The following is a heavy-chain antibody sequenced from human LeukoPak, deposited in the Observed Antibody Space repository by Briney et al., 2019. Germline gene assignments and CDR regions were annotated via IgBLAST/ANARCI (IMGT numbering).Heavy chain of an antibody. CDR1: GFTFSSYW. D-gene: IGHD3-16*02. J-gene: IGHJ4*02. V-gene: IGHV3-7*01. Sequence: GGSPRLSCAASGFTFSSYWMSWVRQAPGKGLEWVANIKQDGSEKYYVDSVKGRFTISRDNAKNSLYLQMNSLRAEDTAVYYCARGHYYDYVWGSYRPPHYFDYWGQGTLVTVSS. CDR3: ARGHYYDYVWGSYRPPHYFDY. CDR2: IKQDGSEK.